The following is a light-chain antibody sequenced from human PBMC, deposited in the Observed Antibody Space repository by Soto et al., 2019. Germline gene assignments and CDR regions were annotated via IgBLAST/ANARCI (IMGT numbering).Light chain of an antibody. CDR1: SSDVGGYNC. CDR2: EVS. Sequence: QSVLTQPPSASGSPGQSVTISCTGTSSDVGGYNCVSWYQQHPGKAPKLMIYEVSKRPSGVPDRFSGSKSGKTASLTVSGLQAEDEADYYCCSYAGSNIPVVFGGGTKLTVL. V-gene: IGLV2-8*01. CDR3: CSYAGSNIPVV. J-gene: IGLJ2*01.